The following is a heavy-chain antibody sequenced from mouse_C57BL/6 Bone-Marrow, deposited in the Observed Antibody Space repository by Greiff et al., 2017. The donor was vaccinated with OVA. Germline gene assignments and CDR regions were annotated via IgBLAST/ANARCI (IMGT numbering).Heavy chain of an antibody. Sequence: EVQLQQSGTVLARPGASVKMSCKTSGYTFTSYWMHWVKQRPGQGLEWIGAIYPGNSDTSYNQKFKGKAKLTAVTSASTAYMELSSRTNDDSSVYYCTREVLLYYFDYWGKGTTLTVSS. J-gene: IGHJ2*01. D-gene: IGHD1-1*01. V-gene: IGHV1-5*01. CDR1: GYTFTSYW. CDR2: IYPGNSDT. CDR3: TREVLLYYFDY.